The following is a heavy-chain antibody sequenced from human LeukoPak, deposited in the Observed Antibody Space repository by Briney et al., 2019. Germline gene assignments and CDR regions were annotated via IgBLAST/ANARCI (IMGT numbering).Heavy chain of an antibody. CDR2: MYHGGRT. D-gene: IGHD2-15*01. CDR3: AREGYWHPVDH. CDR1: GGSISRSNYY. J-gene: IGHJ4*02. Sequence: SETLSPTCSVSGGSISRSNYYWGWIRQPPGKGLEWIGSMYHGGRTYYNSSLNSRATISLDTSKNQFSLRLSSVTAADTAVYYCAREGYWHPVDHWGQGTLVTLSS. V-gene: IGHV4-39*07.